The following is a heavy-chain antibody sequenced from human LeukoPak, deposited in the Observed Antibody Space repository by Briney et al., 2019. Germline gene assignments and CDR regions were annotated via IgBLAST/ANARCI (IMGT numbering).Heavy chain of an antibody. CDR2: IHSGGTT. J-gene: IGHJ6*03. CDR1: GDSISDDY. CDR3: GRDKGSGYTKGYEHYYYYLDV. D-gene: IGHD3-3*02. Sequence: PSETLSLTCTVSGDSISDDYYTWMRQPPGKGLEWIGRIHSGGTTNYNPSLVRRVTLSIDKSKKHISLRLTSVTAADTALYYFGRDKGSGYTKGYEHYYYYLDVWGKGTTVTVSS. V-gene: IGHV4-4*07.